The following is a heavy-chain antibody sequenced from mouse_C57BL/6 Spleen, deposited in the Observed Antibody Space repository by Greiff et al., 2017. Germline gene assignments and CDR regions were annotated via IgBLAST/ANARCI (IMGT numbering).Heavy chain of an antibody. CDR3: ARSEGGIYDGLRYFDY. Sequence: QVQLQQPGAELVKPGASVKLSCKASGYTFTSYWMQWVKQRPGQGLEWIGEIDPSDSYTNYNQKFKGKATLTVDTSSSTAYMQLSSLTSEDSAVYYCARSEGGIYDGLRYFDYWGQGTTLTVSS. CDR1: GYTFTSYW. CDR2: IDPSDSYT. D-gene: IGHD2-3*01. V-gene: IGHV1-50*01. J-gene: IGHJ2*01.